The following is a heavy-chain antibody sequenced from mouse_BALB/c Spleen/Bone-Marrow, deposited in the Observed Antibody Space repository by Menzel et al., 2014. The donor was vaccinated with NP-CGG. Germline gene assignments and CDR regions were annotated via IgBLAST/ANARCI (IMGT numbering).Heavy chain of an antibody. CDR2: INPDSSTI. Sequence: EVKLVESGGGLVQPGGSLKLSCAASGFDFSRYWMSWVRQAPGKGLEWIGEINPDSSTISYTPSLKDKFIISRDNAKNTLYLQMSKVRSEDTALYHCARPRGNYAMDYWGQGTSVTVSS. CDR1: GFDFSRYW. V-gene: IGHV4-1*02. CDR3: ARPRGNYAMDY. J-gene: IGHJ4*01.